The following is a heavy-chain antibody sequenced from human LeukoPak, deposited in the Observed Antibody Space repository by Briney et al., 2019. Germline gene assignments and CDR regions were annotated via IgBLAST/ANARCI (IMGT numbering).Heavy chain of an antibody. CDR3: ARGRPEVGTHSSLNWFDP. CDR1: GDSISNGDYD. Sequence: PSQTLSLTCTVSGDSISNGDYDWTWIRQPPGKGLEWIGYIYHSVNTYYNPSLQSRATISEATSKNQFSLKLKSVTPADTAVYYCARGRPEVGTHSSLNWFDPWGQGVLVTVSS. CDR2: IYHSVNT. D-gene: IGHD6-19*01. V-gene: IGHV4-30-4*01. J-gene: IGHJ5*02.